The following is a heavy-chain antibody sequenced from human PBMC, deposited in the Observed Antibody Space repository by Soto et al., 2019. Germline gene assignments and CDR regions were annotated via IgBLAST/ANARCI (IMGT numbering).Heavy chain of an antibody. V-gene: IGHV1-69*01. Sequence: QAQLMQSGAEVKEPGSSVKVSCKASGGTFSGYAISWVRQSPGQGLEWLGGIIPIFGITNYAQKFQIRLTSAADESPATVYMERRSLTSEEAATYSSARTPSSITGTPSSVACQHWCQGNLVSVS. D-gene: IGHD1-1*01. CDR2: IIPIFGIT. CDR1: GGTFSGYA. CDR3: ARTPSSITGTPSSVACQH. J-gene: IGHJ1*01.